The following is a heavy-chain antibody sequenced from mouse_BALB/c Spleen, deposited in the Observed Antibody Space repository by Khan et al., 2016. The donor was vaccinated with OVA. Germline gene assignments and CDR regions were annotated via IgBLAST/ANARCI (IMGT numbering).Heavy chain of an antibody. CDR3: ARGYDFFAY. CDR1: GYSFTVYY. CDR2: VNTNNGNT. D-gene: IGHD2-14*01. Sequence: VRLQQSGPDLVKPGASVKISCKASGYSFTVYYMSWVKQSHGKSPEWIGRVNTNNGNTNYNQKFKDKAILTVDKSSNTAYMELRSLTSEDSAVDYCARGYDFFAYWGQGTLVTVSA. V-gene: IGHV1-26*01. J-gene: IGHJ3*01.